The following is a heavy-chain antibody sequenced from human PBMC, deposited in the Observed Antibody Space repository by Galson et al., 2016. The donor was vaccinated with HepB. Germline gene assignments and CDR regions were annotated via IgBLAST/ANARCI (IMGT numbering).Heavy chain of an antibody. D-gene: IGHD1-26*01. Sequence: QVQLQESGPGLVKPSETLSLSCPVSGGSMSTFYWSWIRQPPGKGLEWIGYIYYSGSPKYNPSPKSRVSISVDTSKNHFSLKLRSVTAADTAVYYCARLEVGPTTRIFDYWGHGTLVTVSS. CDR3: ARLEVGPTTRIFDY. CDR2: IYYSGSP. CDR1: GGSMSTFY. J-gene: IGHJ4*01. V-gene: IGHV4-59*08.